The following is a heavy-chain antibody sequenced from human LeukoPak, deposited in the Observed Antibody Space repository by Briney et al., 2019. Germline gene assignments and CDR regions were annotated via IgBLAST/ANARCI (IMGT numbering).Heavy chain of an antibody. CDR2: VSGSGGST. D-gene: IGHD3-22*01. J-gene: IGHJ6*02. CDR3: ANCYYDSSGYSPAYYGMDV. V-gene: IGHV3-23*01. CDR1: GFTFSSNA. Sequence: GGSLRLSCAASGFTFSSNAMSWVRQAPGKGLEWVSAVSGSGGSTYYADSVKGRFTISRDNSKNTLYLQMNSLRAEDTAVYYCANCYYDSSGYSPAYYGMDVWGQGTTVTVSS.